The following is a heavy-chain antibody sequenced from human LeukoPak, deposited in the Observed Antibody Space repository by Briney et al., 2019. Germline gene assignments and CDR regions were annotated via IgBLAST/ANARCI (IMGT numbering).Heavy chain of an antibody. D-gene: IGHD3-10*01. CDR3: ARVNYGSATKEDY. Sequence: SETLSLTCTVSGGSISSGGYYWSWIRQHPGKGLEWIGYIYYSGSAYYNPSLKSRVTISVDTSEDQFSLKLSSVTAADTAVYYCARVNYGSATKEDYWGQGTLVTVSS. J-gene: IGHJ4*02. CDR2: IYYSGSA. CDR1: GGSISSGGYY. V-gene: IGHV4-31*03.